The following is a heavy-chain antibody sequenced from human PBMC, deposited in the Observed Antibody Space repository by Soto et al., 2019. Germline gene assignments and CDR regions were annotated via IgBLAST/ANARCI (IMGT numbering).Heavy chain of an antibody. V-gene: IGHV2-5*01. D-gene: IGHD6-19*01. CDR3: AHRPSGWYLFDY. CDR2: IYWNDDK. CDR1: GFSLSTSGLG. Sequence: QIPLKESGPTLVRPTQTLTLTCTFSGFSLSTSGLGVGWIRHPPGKALEWLALIYWNDDKRYSPSLKARLTITKDTSKNQVVLTMTNMDPVDTATYYCAHRPSGWYLFDYWGQGTLVTVSS. J-gene: IGHJ4*02.